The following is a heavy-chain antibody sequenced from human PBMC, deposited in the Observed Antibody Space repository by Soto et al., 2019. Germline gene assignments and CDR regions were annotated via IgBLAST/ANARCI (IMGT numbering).Heavy chain of an antibody. V-gene: IGHV3-23*01. J-gene: IGHJ4*02. CDR2: ISGSGGST. Sequence: GGSLRLSCAASGFTFSSYAMSWVRQAPGKGLEWVSAISGSGGSTYYVDSVKGRFTISRDNSKNTLYLQMNSLRAEDTAVYYCAKRSSGWYGEFDYWGQGTLVTVSS. CDR3: AKRSSGWYGEFDY. CDR1: GFTFSSYA. D-gene: IGHD6-19*01.